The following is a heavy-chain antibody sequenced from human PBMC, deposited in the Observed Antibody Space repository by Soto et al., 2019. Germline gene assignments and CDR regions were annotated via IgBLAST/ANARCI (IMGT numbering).Heavy chain of an antibody. CDR3: ARVGGFGATTIDY. D-gene: IGHD3-10*01. CDR1: GGSISSGDYY. CDR2: IYYSGST. V-gene: IGHV4-30-4*01. Sequence: QVQLQESGPGLVKPSQTLSLTCTVSGGSISSGDYYWSWIRQPPGKCLEWIGYIYYSGSTYYNPSLKSRVTISVDTSKNHFSLKRSSVTAAATAVYYCARVGGFGATTIDYWGQGTVVTVSS. J-gene: IGHJ4*02.